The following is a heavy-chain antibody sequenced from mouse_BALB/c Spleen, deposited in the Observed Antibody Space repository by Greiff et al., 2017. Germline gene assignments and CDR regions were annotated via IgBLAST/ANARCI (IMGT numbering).Heavy chain of an antibody. CDR2: IWAGGST. Sequence: QVQLKESGPGLVAPSQSLSITCTVSGFSLTSYGVHWVRQPPGKGLEWLGVIWAGGSTNYNSALMSRLSISKDNSKSQVFLKMNSLQTDDTAMYYCASSNRYGAMDYWGEGDSETVSS. CDR3: ASSNRYGAMDY. J-gene: IGHJ4*01. CDR1: GFSLTSYG. D-gene: IGHD2-14*01. V-gene: IGHV2-9*02.